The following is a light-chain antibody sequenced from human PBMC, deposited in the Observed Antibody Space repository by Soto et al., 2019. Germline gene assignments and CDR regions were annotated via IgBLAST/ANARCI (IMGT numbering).Light chain of an antibody. V-gene: IGLV1-44*01. Sequence: QSVLTQPPSASGTPGQRVTISCSGSNSNIGSNTVNWYQQLPGTAPKLRIYSTDQRASGAPDRFSGSKSGASASLAISGLQSEDEADYYCAAWDDSLSGWVFGGGTKVTVL. CDR3: AAWDDSLSGWV. J-gene: IGLJ3*02. CDR1: NSNIGSNT. CDR2: STD.